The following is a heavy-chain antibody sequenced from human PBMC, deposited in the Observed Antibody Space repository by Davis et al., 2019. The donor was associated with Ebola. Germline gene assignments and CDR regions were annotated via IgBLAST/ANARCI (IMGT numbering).Heavy chain of an antibody. CDR1: GFTFSSYS. Sequence: GESLKISCAASGFTFSSYSMNWVRQAPGKGLEWVSSISSSSSYIYYADSVKGRFTISRDNAKNSLYLQMNSLRAEDTAVYYCAKPAGGCSSTSCHHYYYYYMDVWGKGTTVTVSS. D-gene: IGHD2-2*01. V-gene: IGHV3-21*04. J-gene: IGHJ6*03. CDR2: ISSSSSYI. CDR3: AKPAGGCSSTSCHHYYYYYMDV.